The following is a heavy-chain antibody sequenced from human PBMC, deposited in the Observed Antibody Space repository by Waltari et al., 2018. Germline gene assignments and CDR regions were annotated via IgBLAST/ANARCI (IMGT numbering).Heavy chain of an antibody. CDR3: ARGPNREVRGVMRGSGHPNWFDP. Sequence: QVQLVQSGAEVKKPGASVKVSCKASGYTFTSYDINWVRQATGQGLEWMGWMNPNSGNTGYAQRFQGRVTITRNTSRSTAYMGLSSLRSEDTAVYYCARGPNREVRGVMRGSGHPNWFDPWGQGTLVTVSS. CDR1: GYTFTSYD. CDR2: MNPNSGNT. J-gene: IGHJ5*02. D-gene: IGHD3-10*01. V-gene: IGHV1-8*03.